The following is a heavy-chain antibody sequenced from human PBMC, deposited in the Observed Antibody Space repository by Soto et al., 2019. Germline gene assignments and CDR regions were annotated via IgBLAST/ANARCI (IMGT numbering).Heavy chain of an antibody. D-gene: IGHD5-18*01. J-gene: IGHJ5*02. CDR1: GGSISSSSYY. V-gene: IGHV4-30-4*08. Sequence: TLSLTCTVSGGSISSSSYYWGWIRQPPGEGLEWIGFISYSGTTSYSPSLKSRVAISLDTSKNQFSLSLSSVTAADTAVYYCARGRGYSYGLDPWGQGTLVTVSS. CDR2: ISYSGTT. CDR3: ARGRGYSYGLDP.